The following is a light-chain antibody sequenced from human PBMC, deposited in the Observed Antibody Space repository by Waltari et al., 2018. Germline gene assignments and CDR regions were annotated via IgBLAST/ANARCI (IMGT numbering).Light chain of an antibody. V-gene: IGKV4-1*01. J-gene: IGKJ2*01. CDR1: QSVLYSLNNKNY. CDR3: QQYHTTPYA. CDR2: WAS. Sequence: DIVMTQSPDSLAVSLGERATINCRSSQSVLYSLNNKNYLAWFQQKPGQPPKLLIYWASTRESGVPDRFSGSGSGTDFTLTISSRQAEDVAVYYCQQYHTTPYAFGQGTKLEIK.